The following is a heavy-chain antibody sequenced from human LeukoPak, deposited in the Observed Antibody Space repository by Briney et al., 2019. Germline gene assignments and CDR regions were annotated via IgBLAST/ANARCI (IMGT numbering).Heavy chain of an antibody. V-gene: IGHV1-46*01. CDR3: ARFQASEFRGFDH. J-gene: IGHJ4*02. Sequence: ASVKVSCKASGYTFTSYYMHWVRHAPGQGLEWMGIINPSGGSTSYAQKFQGRVTMTRDTSTSTVYLELQTLTSDDTAIYYCARFQASEFRGFDHWGQGTLITVSS. CDR2: INPSGGST. CDR1: GYTFTSYY. D-gene: IGHD3-10*01.